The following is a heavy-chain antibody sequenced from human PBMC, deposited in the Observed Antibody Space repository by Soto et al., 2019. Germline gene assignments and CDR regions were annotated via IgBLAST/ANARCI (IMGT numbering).Heavy chain of an antibody. Sequence: GSLRLPCTASGFTCGDYAMSWVRQAPGKGLEWVGFIRSKSYGGTTEYAASVKGRFTISRDDSKSIAYLQMNSLKTEDTAVYYCTRDERIWGRMDVSGQGTTVTVSS. CDR2: IRSKSYGGTT. CDR1: GFTCGDYA. D-gene: IGHD2-15*01. CDR3: TRDERIWGRMDV. V-gene: IGHV3-49*04. J-gene: IGHJ6*02.